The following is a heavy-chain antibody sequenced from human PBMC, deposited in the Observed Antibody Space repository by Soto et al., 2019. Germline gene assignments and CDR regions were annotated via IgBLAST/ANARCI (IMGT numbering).Heavy chain of an antibody. J-gene: IGHJ4*02. Sequence: EVQLVESGGVLVQPGGSLSVSCAASGFTFSTSWMNWVRQAPGEGLEWVANINGDGTEEYYVDSVRGRFTISRDNVKNSLFMQMNSLRAEYTAVYYCAAGFPPDYWGQGTLVTVYS. D-gene: IGHD3-10*01. CDR2: INGDGTEE. CDR1: GFTFSTSW. CDR3: AAGFPPDY. V-gene: IGHV3-7*01.